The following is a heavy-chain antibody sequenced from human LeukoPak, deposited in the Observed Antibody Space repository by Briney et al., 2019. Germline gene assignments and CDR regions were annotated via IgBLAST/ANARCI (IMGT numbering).Heavy chain of an antibody. CDR1: GYTFTSYD. Sequence: GASVKVSCKASGYTFTSYDINWVRQATGQGLEWMGWMNPNSGNTGYAQKFQGRVTITRNTSISTAYMELSSLRSEDTAVYYCARQSIAARAFDPWGQGTLVTVSS. CDR2: MNPNSGNT. V-gene: IGHV1-8*03. J-gene: IGHJ5*02. CDR3: ARQSIAARAFDP. D-gene: IGHD6-6*01.